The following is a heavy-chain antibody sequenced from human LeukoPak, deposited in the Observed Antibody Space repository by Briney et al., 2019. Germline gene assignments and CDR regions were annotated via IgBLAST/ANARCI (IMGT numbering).Heavy chain of an antibody. CDR1: GFTFSSYS. CDR2: ISSSSSYI. Sequence: GGSLRLSFAASGFTFSSYSMNWVRQAPGKGLEWVSSISSSSSYIYYADSVKGRFTISRDNAKNSLYLQMNSLRAEDTAVYYCARDLGEYSSSWYTDAFDIWGQGTMATVSS. V-gene: IGHV3-21*01. CDR3: ARDLGEYSSSWYTDAFDI. J-gene: IGHJ3*02. D-gene: IGHD6-13*01.